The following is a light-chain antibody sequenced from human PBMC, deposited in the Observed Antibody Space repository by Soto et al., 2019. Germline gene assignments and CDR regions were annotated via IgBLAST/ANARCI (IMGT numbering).Light chain of an antibody. J-gene: IGKJ2*01. Sequence: EIVLTQSPGTLSLSPGERATLSCRASQSISSSSLAWYQQQPGQAPRLLISGASSRATGIPDRFSGSGSGTDFTLTISRLEPEDFAVYYCQQYGTSPLYTFGQGNKLEIK. CDR1: QSISSSS. CDR2: GAS. CDR3: QQYGTSPLYT. V-gene: IGKV3-20*01.